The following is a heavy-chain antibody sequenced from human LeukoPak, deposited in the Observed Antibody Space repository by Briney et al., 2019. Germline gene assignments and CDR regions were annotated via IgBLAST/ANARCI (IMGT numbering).Heavy chain of an antibody. V-gene: IGHV4-59*08. J-gene: IGHJ4*02. Sequence: VKPSETLSLTCTVSGGSISSYYWSWIRQPPGKGLEWIGYIYYTGSTNYNPSLKSRVTMFVDMSKNQFSLRLSSVTAADTAVYYCARHRAYSSSSPFDYWGQGTLVTVSS. CDR2: IYYTGST. D-gene: IGHD6-6*01. CDR3: ARHRAYSSSSPFDY. CDR1: GGSISSYY.